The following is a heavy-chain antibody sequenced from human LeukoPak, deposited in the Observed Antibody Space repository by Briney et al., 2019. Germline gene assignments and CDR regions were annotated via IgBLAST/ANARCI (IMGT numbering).Heavy chain of an antibody. CDR1: GFTFRSYA. J-gene: IGHJ4*02. CDR3: AKVGGSGSYYFDY. Sequence: PGGSLRLSCAASGFTFRSYAMSWVRQAPGKGLEWVSAISGSGGSTYYADSVKGRFTISRDNSKNTLYLQMNSLRDEDTAVYYCAKVGGSGSYYFDYWGQRTLVTVSS. D-gene: IGHD1-26*01. CDR2: ISGSGGST. V-gene: IGHV3-23*01.